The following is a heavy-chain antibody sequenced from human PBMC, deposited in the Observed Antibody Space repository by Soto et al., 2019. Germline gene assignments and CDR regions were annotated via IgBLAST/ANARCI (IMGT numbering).Heavy chain of an antibody. V-gene: IGHV4-59*01. J-gene: IGHJ5*02. CDR3: ARSLAARGGNWFDP. D-gene: IGHD6-6*01. CDR2: IYYSGST. Sequence: SETLSLTCTVSGGSISSYYWSWIRQPPGKGLEWIGYIYYSGSTNYNPSLKSRVTISVDTSKNQFSLKMSSVTAADTAVYYCARSLAARGGNWFDPWGPGTLVTVSS. CDR1: GGSISSYY.